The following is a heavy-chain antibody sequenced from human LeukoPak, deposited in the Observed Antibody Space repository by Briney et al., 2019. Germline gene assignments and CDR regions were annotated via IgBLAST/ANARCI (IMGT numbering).Heavy chain of an antibody. Sequence: PSETPSLTCTVSGGSISRSSYYWGWIRQPPGKGLEWIGSIYYSGRTYYNPSLKSRVTVSVDTSKNQISLQLSSVTAADTAVYYCAIDPDDYWYFDLWGRGTLVTVSS. CDR3: AIDPDDYWYFDL. V-gene: IGHV4-39*07. CDR2: IYYSGRT. J-gene: IGHJ2*01. CDR1: GGSISRSSYY.